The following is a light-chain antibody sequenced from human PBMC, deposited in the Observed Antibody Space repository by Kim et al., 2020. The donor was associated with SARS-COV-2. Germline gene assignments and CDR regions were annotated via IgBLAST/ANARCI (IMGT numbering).Light chain of an antibody. J-gene: IGLJ2*01. CDR1: SGSIARSY. CDR3: HSYDSSTQV. Sequence: TITISCTRSSGSIARSYVQWYQQRPGRSPTTLIFEDDQRPSGVPDRFSGSIDRSSNSASLTISGLKTEDEADYYCHSYDSSTQVFGGGTQLTVL. CDR2: EDD. V-gene: IGLV6-57*01.